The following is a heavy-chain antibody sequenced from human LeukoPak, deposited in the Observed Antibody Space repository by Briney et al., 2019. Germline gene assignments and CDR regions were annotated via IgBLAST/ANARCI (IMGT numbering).Heavy chain of an antibody. V-gene: IGHV3-23*01. CDR3: AQSPTGSRGRLGY. J-gene: IGHJ4*02. Sequence: GGSLRLSCAASGFTFSNFAMNWVRQAPGKGLEWVSGISGSGSNTYYADSVRGPFTISRDNSKNTVYLQMNSLRAEDTAIYYCAQSPTGSRGRLGYWGQGTLVTVSS. CDR2: ISGSGSNT. D-gene: IGHD1-26*01. CDR1: GFTFSNFA.